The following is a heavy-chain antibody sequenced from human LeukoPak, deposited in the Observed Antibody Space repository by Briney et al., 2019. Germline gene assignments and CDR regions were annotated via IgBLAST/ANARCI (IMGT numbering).Heavy chain of an antibody. D-gene: IGHD4-17*01. J-gene: IGHJ5*02. V-gene: IGHV3-7*01. CDR3: AKFGDYGDYDVWFDP. Sequence: GGSLRLSCAASGFTFSSYWMSWVRQAPGKGLEWVANIKQDGSQKYYVDSVKGRFSISRDNAKNSLYLQMNSLRAEDTAVYYCAKFGDYGDYDVWFDPWGQGTLVTVSS. CDR2: IKQDGSQK. CDR1: GFTFSSYW.